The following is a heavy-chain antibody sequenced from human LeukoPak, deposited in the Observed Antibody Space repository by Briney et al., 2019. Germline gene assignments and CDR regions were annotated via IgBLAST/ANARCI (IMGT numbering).Heavy chain of an antibody. Sequence: ASVKVSCKASGYTFTSYYMHWVRQAPGQALEWMGIINPSGGSTSFAQKLQGRVTLTRDTSTSTVYMELSSLRSEDTAVYYCVLEGNWNYIARLGITGFDPWGQGTLVTVSS. J-gene: IGHJ5*02. D-gene: IGHD1-7*01. V-gene: IGHV1-46*01. CDR1: GYTFTSYY. CDR2: INPSGGST. CDR3: VLEGNWNYIARLGITGFDP.